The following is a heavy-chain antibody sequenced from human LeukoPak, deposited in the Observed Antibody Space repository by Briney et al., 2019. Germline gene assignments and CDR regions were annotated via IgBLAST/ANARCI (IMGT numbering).Heavy chain of an antibody. CDR2: ISAYNGNT. J-gene: IGHJ4*02. D-gene: IGHD6-13*01. CDR3: ARDRLAAAGTAFDY. CDR1: GCTFTSYG. Sequence: ASVKVSCKASGCTFTSYGISWVRQAPGQGLEWMGWISAYNGNTNYAQKLQGRVTMTTDTSTSTAYMELRSLRSDDTAVYYCARDRLAAAGTAFDYWGQGTLATVSS. V-gene: IGHV1-18*01.